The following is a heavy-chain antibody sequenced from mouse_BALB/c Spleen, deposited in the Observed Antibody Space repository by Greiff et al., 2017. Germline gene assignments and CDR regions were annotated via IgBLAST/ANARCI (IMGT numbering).Heavy chain of an antibody. CDR1: GYTFTSYW. D-gene: IGHD1-1*01. J-gene: IGHJ2*01. CDR3: ARGDGSSSFDY. Sequence: VKLQESGAELAKPGASVKMSCKASGYTFTSYWMHWVKQRPGQGLEWIGYINPSTGYTEYNQKFKDKATLTADKSSNTAYLQLSSLTSEDTAVYYCARGDGSSSFDYWGQGTTLTVSS. CDR2: INPSTGYT. V-gene: IGHV1-7*01.